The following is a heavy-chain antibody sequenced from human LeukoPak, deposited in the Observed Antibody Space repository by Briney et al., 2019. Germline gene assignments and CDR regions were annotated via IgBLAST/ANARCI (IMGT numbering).Heavy chain of an antibody. Sequence: PSETLSLTCTVSGGSFSNHYWSWIRQPPGKGLEWIGYIYHTGSTNYNPSLKSRVTISVDTPKSQFSLKLSSVTAADTAVYYCARGNYVDWFDPWGQGTQVTVSS. D-gene: IGHD1-7*01. J-gene: IGHJ5*02. V-gene: IGHV4-59*11. CDR1: GGSFSNHY. CDR2: IYHTGST. CDR3: ARGNYVDWFDP.